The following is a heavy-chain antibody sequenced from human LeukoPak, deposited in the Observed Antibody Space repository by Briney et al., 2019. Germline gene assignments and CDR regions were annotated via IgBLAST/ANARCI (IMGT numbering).Heavy chain of an antibody. CDR1: GFTFGDYA. CDR2: IRSKAYGGTT. J-gene: IGHJ4*02. V-gene: IGHV3-49*04. Sequence: GGSLRLSCTASGFTFGDYAMSWVRQAPGKGLEWVGFIRSKAYGGTTEYAASVKGIFTISRDDSKSIAYLQMNSLKTEDTAVYYCTPGPAGYWGQGTLVTVSS. CDR3: TPGPAGY.